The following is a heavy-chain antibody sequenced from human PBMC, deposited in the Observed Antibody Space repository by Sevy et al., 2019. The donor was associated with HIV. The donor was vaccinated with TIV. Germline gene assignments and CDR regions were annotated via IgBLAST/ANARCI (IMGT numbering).Heavy chain of an antibody. D-gene: IGHD1-26*01. CDR2: ISGGSSTT. Sequence: GGSLRLSCLASEFTFSNYAMSWVRQAPGKGLEWLSYISGGSSTTYYADSVKGRFTISRDNAKNSLYLQMNSLRAEDTAVYYCARDPYSGNYYDYFYHMDVWGKGTTVTVSS. J-gene: IGHJ6*03. CDR3: ARDPYSGNYYDYFYHMDV. CDR1: EFTFSNYA. V-gene: IGHV3-48*01.